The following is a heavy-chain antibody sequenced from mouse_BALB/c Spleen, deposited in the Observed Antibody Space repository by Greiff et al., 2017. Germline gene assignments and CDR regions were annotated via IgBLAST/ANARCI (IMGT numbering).Heavy chain of an antibody. CDR1: GYSITSDYA. D-gene: IGHD2-4*01. Sequence: EVQLQQSGPGLVKPSQSLSLTCTVTGYSITSDYAWNWIRQFPGNKLEWMGYISYSGSTSYNPSLKSRISITRDTSKNQFFLQLNSVTTEDTATYYCARGDYYDYEWFAYWGQGTLVTVSA. J-gene: IGHJ3*01. CDR2: ISYSGST. CDR3: ARGDYYDYEWFAY. V-gene: IGHV3-2*02.